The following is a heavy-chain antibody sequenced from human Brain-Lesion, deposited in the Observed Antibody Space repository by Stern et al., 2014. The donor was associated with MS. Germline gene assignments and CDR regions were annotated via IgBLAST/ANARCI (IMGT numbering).Heavy chain of an antibody. CDR3: ARDQRGITIFGVVTDYYYLGMDV. CDR1: GYIFTGYS. J-gene: IGHJ6*02. D-gene: IGHD3-3*01. CDR2: INPNTGGT. V-gene: IGHV1-2*02. Sequence: VQLVESGAEVKKPGASVKVSCKTSGYIFTGYSIHWVRQAPGQGLEWMAWINPNTGGTKYAQKFQGRVTMSRDTSISTAYVELSSLTSDDTAVYYCARDQRGITIFGVVTDYYYLGMDVWGQGTTVTGSS.